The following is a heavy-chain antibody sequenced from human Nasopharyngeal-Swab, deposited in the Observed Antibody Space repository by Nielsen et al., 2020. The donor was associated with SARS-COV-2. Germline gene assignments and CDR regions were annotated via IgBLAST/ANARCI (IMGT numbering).Heavy chain of an antibody. Sequence: KVSCKASGYTFINYWIGWVRQMPGKGLEWMGLVYGGDSDVRYSPSFRGQVTISADKSITTAYLQWSSLRASDTAIYYCARPSEFGMGVWGQGTTVSVSS. D-gene: IGHD1-14*01. CDR1: GYTFINYW. CDR2: VYGGDSDV. CDR3: ARPSEFGMGV. J-gene: IGHJ6*02. V-gene: IGHV5-51*01.